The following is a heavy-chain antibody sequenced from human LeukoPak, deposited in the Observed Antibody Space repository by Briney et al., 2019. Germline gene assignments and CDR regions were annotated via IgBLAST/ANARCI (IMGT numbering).Heavy chain of an antibody. CDR2: ISYDGSNK. D-gene: IGHD2-15*01. J-gene: IGHJ4*02. CDR1: GFTFSSYG. CDR3: AKVWGYCSGGSCYEEDY. Sequence: GGSLRLSCAASGFTFSSYGMHWVRQAPGKGLEWVAVISYDGSNKYYADSVKGRFTISRGNSKNTLYLQMNSLRAEDTAVYYCAKVWGYCSGGSCYEEDYWGQGTLVTVSS. V-gene: IGHV3-30*18.